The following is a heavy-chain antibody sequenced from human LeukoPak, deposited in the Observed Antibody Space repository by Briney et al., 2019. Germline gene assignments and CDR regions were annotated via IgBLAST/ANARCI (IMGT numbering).Heavy chain of an antibody. CDR1: GFTFSSYS. D-gene: IGHD3-22*01. Sequence: GGSLRLSCAASGFTFSSYSMNWVRQAPGEGLEWVSSISSSSSYIYYADSVKGRFTISRDNAKNSLYLQMNSLRTEDTAVYYCARDSDYYDSSGYYYLRRFDYWGQGTLVTVSS. CDR2: ISSSSSYI. J-gene: IGHJ4*02. V-gene: IGHV3-21*01. CDR3: ARDSDYYDSSGYYYLRRFDY.